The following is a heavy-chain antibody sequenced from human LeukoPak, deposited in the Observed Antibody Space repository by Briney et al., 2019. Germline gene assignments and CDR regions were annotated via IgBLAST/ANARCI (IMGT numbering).Heavy chain of an antibody. CDR1: SGSFSGYY. CDR3: ARGPGSGSYFAWFDT. CDR2: INQSGST. J-gene: IGHJ5*02. V-gene: IGHV4-34*01. D-gene: IGHD3-10*01. Sequence: PSETLSLTCAVYSGSFSGYYWNWIRQPPGKGLEWIGEINQSGSTKYNPSLESRVTISVDTSKNQFSLKLSSMTAADTAVYYCARGPGSGSYFAWFDTWGQEALVTVSS.